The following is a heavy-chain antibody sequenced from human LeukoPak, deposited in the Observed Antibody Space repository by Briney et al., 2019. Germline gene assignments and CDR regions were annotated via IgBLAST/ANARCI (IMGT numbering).Heavy chain of an antibody. CDR1: GGSFSGYY. CDR2: INHSGST. J-gene: IGHJ4*02. D-gene: IGHD3-22*01. CDR3: ARDSGYYYLNEYYFDY. Sequence: SGTLSLTCAVYGGSFSGYYWSWIRQPPGKGLEWIGEINHSGSTNYNPSLKSRVTISVDTSKNQFSLKLSSVTAADTAVYYCARDSGYYYLNEYYFDYWGQGTLVTVSS. V-gene: IGHV4-34*01.